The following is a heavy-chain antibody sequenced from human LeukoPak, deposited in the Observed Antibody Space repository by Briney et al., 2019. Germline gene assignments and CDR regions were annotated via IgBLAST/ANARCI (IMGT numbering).Heavy chain of an antibody. J-gene: IGHJ6*03. CDR3: ARTTMVRGTYYMDV. CDR1: GGSISSYY. V-gene: IGHV4-59*01. Sequence: SETLSLTCTVSGGSISSYYWSWIRQPPGKGLEWIGYIYYSGSTNYKPSLKSRVTISVDTSKNQFSLKLSSVTAADTAVYYCARTTMVRGTYYMDVWGKGTTVTVSS. CDR2: IYYSGST. D-gene: IGHD3-10*01.